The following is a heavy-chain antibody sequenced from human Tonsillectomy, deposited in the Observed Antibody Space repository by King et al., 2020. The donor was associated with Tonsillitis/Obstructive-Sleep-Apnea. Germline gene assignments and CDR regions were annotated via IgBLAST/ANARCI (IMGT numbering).Heavy chain of an antibody. CDR2: IKQDGSEK. V-gene: IGHV3-7*01. CDR1: GFTFSSYW. CDR3: ASPPYCSSTSCLLMDV. D-gene: IGHD2-2*01. J-gene: IGHJ6*04. Sequence: VQLVESGGGLVQPGGSLRLSCAASGFTFSSYWMSWVRQAPGKGLEWGANIKQDGSEKNYVDSVKGRFTISRDNAKNSLYLQMNSLRAEDTAVYYCASPPYCSSTSCLLMDVWGKGTPVTVSS.